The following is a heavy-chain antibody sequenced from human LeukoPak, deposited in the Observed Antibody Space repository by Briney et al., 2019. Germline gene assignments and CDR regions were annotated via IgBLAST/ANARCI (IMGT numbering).Heavy chain of an antibody. CDR2: IYTSGST. D-gene: IGHD6-19*01. CDR3: ATNGWYCLDH. CDR1: GGSVSSYY. V-gene: IGHV4-4*07. Sequence: SSETLSLTCTVSGGSVSSYYWSWIRQPAGKGLEWIGRIYTSGSTNYNPSLKSRVTMSVDKSNNRFSLRLTSVTAADTAVYYCATNGWYCLDHWGQGALVTVSS. J-gene: IGHJ1*01.